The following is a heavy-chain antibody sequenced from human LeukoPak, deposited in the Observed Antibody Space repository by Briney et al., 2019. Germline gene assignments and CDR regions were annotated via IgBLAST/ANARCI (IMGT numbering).Heavy chain of an antibody. CDR3: ARDRFGTLRTLYSYGSYYYYGMDV. J-gene: IGHJ6*02. Sequence: PSETLSLTCTVSGGSISSSSYYWGWIRQPPGKGLEWIGSIYYSGSTYYNPSLKSRVTISVDTSKNQFSLKLSSVTAADTAVYYCARDRFGTLRTLYSYGSYYYYGMDVWGQGTTVTVSS. CDR1: GGSISSSSYY. CDR2: IYYSGST. V-gene: IGHV4-39*07. D-gene: IGHD5-18*01.